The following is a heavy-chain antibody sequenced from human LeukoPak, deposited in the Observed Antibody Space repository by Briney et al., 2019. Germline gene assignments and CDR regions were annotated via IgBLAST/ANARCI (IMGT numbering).Heavy chain of an antibody. D-gene: IGHD6-13*01. CDR2: INQDGTEI. CDR1: GFTSSSYW. CDR3: ARGPLIAAAGTW. J-gene: IGHJ4*02. V-gene: IGHV3-7*03. Sequence: PWGSLRLSCAASGFTSSSYWMSWVRQAPGEGLEWVAKINQDGTEIAYVDSVRGRFTISRDNAKNSLFLQMNGLRAEDTAVYYCARGPLIAAAGTWWGQGTLVTVSS.